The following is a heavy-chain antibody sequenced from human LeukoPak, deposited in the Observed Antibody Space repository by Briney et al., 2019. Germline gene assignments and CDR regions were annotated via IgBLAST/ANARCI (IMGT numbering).Heavy chain of an antibody. Sequence: GGSLRLSCGVSGFTFNNLWMNWVRQVPGKGLEWVGRIRSKADDGTTDYAAPVKGRFNISRDDSKNTVYLQMNSLKTEDTGVYYCSTQEATTVTVFGHWGQGTLVTVSS. CDR2: IRSKADDGTT. CDR1: GFTFNNLW. J-gene: IGHJ4*02. D-gene: IGHD4-17*01. V-gene: IGHV3-15*01. CDR3: STQEATTVTVFGH.